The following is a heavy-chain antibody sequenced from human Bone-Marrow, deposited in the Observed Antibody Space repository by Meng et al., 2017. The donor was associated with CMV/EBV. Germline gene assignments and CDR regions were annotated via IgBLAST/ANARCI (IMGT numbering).Heavy chain of an antibody. CDR3: ARGPQSYYDFCSGYSTVYYFDY. CDR1: GGTFSSYT. V-gene: IGHV1-69*02. CDR2: IIPILGIA. J-gene: IGHJ4*02. Sequence: SVKVSCKASGGTFSSYTISWVRQAPGQGLEWMGRIIPILGIANYAQKFQGRVTITADKSTSTAYMELSSLRSEDTAVYYCARGPQSYYDFCSGYSTVYYFDYWGQGTLVTVSS. D-gene: IGHD3-3*01.